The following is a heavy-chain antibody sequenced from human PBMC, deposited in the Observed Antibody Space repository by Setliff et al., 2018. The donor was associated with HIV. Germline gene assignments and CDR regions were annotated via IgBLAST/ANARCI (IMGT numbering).Heavy chain of an antibody. J-gene: IGHJ3*01. Sequence: ASVKVSCKASGYTFTSYGISWVRQAPGQGPEWMGWISGYDGNTKYVQKYQGRVTMTTDTSTSNIYMELRTLRSDDTAVYYCARVPYRSAWFSGGHDAFDVWGQGTMVTVSS. CDR3: ARVPYRSAWFSGGHDAFDV. V-gene: IGHV1-18*01. D-gene: IGHD6-19*01. CDR1: GYTFTSYG. CDR2: ISGYDGNT.